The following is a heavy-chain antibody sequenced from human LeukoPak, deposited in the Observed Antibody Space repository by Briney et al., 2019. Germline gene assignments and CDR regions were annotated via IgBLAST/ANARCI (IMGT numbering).Heavy chain of an antibody. CDR3: ARGPSGYHNT. D-gene: IGHD5-12*01. Sequence: PGGSLRLSCAASGFTFSSYGMHWVRQAPGKGLEWVAFIRYDGSNKYYADSVKGRFTISRDNSKNTVYLQMNSLRAEDTAVYYCARGPSGYHNTGGQGTLVTVSS. CDR1: GFTFSSYG. V-gene: IGHV3-30*02. J-gene: IGHJ4*02. CDR2: IRYDGSNK.